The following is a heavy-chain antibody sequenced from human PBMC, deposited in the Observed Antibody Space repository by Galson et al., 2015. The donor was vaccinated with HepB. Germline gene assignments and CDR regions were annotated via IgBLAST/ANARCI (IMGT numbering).Heavy chain of an antibody. Sequence: SVKVSCKASGYTFNKYYVTWVRQAPGQGLELVGWISAYNGATEYAQKVQGRLTMTTDTPTSTAYMELRDLRSDDTAVYYCARGSDSSSTFTDGFYSDFWGQGTLVTVSS. CDR2: ISAYNGAT. CDR1: GYTFNKYY. J-gene: IGHJ4*02. D-gene: IGHD2-15*01. CDR3: ARGSDSSSTFTDGFYSDF. V-gene: IGHV1-18*01.